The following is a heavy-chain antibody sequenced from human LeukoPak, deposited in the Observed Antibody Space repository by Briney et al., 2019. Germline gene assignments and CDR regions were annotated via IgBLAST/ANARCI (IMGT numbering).Heavy chain of an antibody. CDR3: ARGAVATDLDDTFDI. V-gene: IGHV3-48*01. D-gene: IGHD5-12*01. Sequence: GGSLRLSCAASGFTFSSYSMNWVRQAPGKGLEWVSYISSSSSTIYYADSVKGRFTISRDNAKNSLYLQMNSLRAEDTAVYYCARGAVATDLDDTFDIWGQGTMVTVSS. CDR1: GFTFSSYS. CDR2: ISSSSSTI. J-gene: IGHJ3*02.